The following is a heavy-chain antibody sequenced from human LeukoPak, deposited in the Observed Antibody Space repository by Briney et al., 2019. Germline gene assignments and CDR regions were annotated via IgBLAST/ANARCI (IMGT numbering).Heavy chain of an antibody. CDR2: IYYSGST. CDR3: ARVRRGYDSSGYLYYYYGMDV. CDR1: GGSISSYY. Sequence: SETLSLTCTVSGGSISSYYWSWIRQPPGKGLEWIGYIYYSGSTNYNPSLKSRVTISVDTSKNQFSLKLSSVTAADTAVYYCARVRRGYDSSGYLYYYYGMDVWGQGTTVTVSS. J-gene: IGHJ6*02. D-gene: IGHD3-22*01. V-gene: IGHV4-59*01.